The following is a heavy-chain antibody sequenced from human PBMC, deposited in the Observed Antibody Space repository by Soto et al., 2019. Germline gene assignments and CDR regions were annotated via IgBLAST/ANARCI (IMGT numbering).Heavy chain of an antibody. CDR3: ARENRHYYDSSGYYYWFDP. J-gene: IGHJ5*02. Sequence: QVQLVQSGAEVKKPGASVKVSCKASGYTFTSYDINWVRQATGQGLEWMGWMNPNSGNTGYAQKFQGRVTMTRHTSISTAYMELSSLRSEDTAVYYCARENRHYYDSSGYYYWFDPWGQGTLVTVSS. V-gene: IGHV1-8*01. D-gene: IGHD3-22*01. CDR2: MNPNSGNT. CDR1: GYTFTSYD.